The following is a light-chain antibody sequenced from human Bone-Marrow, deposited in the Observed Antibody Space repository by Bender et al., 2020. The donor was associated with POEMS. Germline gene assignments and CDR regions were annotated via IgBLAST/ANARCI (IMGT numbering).Light chain of an antibody. Sequence: QSVLTQSPSASGTPGQRVTISCSGSRVNIGSNAVHWYQHLPGTAPKVFIYANTQRPSGVPDRFSGSKSGTSASLAITGLQSDDEAIYFCVAWDASLNGWVFGGGTKLTVL. CDR3: VAWDASLNGWV. CDR2: ANT. CDR1: RVNIGSNA. V-gene: IGLV1-44*01. J-gene: IGLJ3*02.